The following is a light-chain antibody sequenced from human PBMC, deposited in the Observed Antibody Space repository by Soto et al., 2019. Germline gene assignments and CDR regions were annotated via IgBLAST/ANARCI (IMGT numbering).Light chain of an antibody. CDR3: SSYAGSNNL. CDR1: SSDVGGYNY. V-gene: IGLV2-8*01. CDR2: EVS. Sequence: QSALTQPPSASGSPGQSVTISCTGTSSDVGGYNYVSWYQQHPGKAPKLMIYEVSKRPSGVPDRFSGSKSGNTASLTVSGLQAEDEADYYCSSYAGSNNLFGGWTKVTVL. J-gene: IGLJ2*01.